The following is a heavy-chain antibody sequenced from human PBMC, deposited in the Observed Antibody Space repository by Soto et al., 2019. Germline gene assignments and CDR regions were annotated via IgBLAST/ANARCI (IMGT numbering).Heavy chain of an antibody. J-gene: IGHJ4*02. CDR3: ARDLTSVRGS. V-gene: IGHV1-69*01. CDR2: IIPIFDAT. CDR1: GGTFSRHS. D-gene: IGHD3-10*01. Sequence: QVQMVQSGAEVKKPGSSARVSCKVSGGTFSRHSISWVRQAPGQGLEWMGGIIPIFDATQYAQKFQGRLTRTADESTTTFPMYLRDLRPEDTAIYYCARDLTSVRGSWGQGTLVTVS.